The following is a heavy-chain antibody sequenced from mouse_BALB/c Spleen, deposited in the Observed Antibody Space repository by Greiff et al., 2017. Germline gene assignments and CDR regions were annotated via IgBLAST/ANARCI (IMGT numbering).Heavy chain of an antibody. V-gene: IGHV1-14*01. CDR1: GYTFTSYV. D-gene: IGHD2-4*01. CDR3: ARYEDYDALDY. CDR2: INPYNDGT. Sequence: EVQLQQSGPELVKPGTSVKMSCKASGYTFTSYVMHWVKQKPGQGLEWIGYINPYNDGTKYNEKFKGKATLTSDKSSSTAYMELSSLTSEDSAVYYCARYEDYDALDYWGQGTTLTVSS. J-gene: IGHJ2*01.